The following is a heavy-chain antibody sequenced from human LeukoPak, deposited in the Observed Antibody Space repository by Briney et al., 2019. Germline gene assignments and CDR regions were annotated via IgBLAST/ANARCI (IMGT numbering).Heavy chain of an antibody. Sequence: PGGSLRLSCAASGFTVSSNYMSWVRQAPGKGLEWVSVIYSGGSTYYADSVKGRFTISRDNSKNSLYLQMNSLRAEDTAVYYCARETYYYDSSGYRSLTYAFDIWGQGTMVTVSS. D-gene: IGHD3-22*01. CDR1: GFTVSSNY. V-gene: IGHV3-66*01. CDR3: ARETYYYDSSGYRSLTYAFDI. J-gene: IGHJ3*02. CDR2: IYSGGST.